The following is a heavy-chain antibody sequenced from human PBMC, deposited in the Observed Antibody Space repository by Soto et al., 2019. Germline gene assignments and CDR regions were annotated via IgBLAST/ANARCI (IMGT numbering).Heavy chain of an antibody. CDR2: ISGSGGST. V-gene: IGHV3-23*01. J-gene: IGHJ4*02. CDR3: AKRPNYYDSSAHAD. Sequence: PGGSLRLSCAASGFTFSSYAMSWVRQAPGKGLEWVSAISGSGGSTYYADSVKGRFTISRDNSKNTLYLQMNSLRAEDTAVYYCAKRPNYYDSSAHADWGQGTLVTVSS. D-gene: IGHD3-22*01. CDR1: GFTFSSYA.